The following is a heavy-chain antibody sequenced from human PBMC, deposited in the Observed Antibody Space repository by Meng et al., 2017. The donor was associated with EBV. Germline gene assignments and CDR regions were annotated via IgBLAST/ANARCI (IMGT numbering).Heavy chain of an antibody. V-gene: IGHV7-4-1*02. CDR3: ARGVEENGSHYPFDS. Sequence: QVRLVQFGSGWKSHGVSVTVSCKASVYTFRNYAINWMRQVPGQGLEWMGWINTYSGKATFAQGFTGRFVFSLDTPVTTAHLQISGLKTEDSAVYYCARGVEENGSHYPFDSWGQGTLVTVSS. D-gene: IGHD1-1*01. CDR1: VYTFRNYA. J-gene: IGHJ4*02. CDR2: INTYSGKA.